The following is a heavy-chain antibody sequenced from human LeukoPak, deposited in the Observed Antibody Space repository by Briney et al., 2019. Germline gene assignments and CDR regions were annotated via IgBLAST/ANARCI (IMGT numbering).Heavy chain of an antibody. Sequence: LRLSCAASGFTFDDYAMHWVRQAPGKGLEWVSGISWNSGSIGYADSVKGRFTISRDNAKNSLYLQMNSLRAEDTALYYCAKDKVGYSGYDSVFDLWGRGTLVTVSS. V-gene: IGHV3-9*01. CDR2: ISWNSGSI. CDR1: GFTFDDYA. CDR3: AKDKVGYSGYDSVFDL. D-gene: IGHD5-12*01. J-gene: IGHJ2*01.